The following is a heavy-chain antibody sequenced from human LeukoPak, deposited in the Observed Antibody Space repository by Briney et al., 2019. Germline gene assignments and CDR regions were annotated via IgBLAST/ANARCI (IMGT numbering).Heavy chain of an antibody. V-gene: IGHV3-74*01. D-gene: IGHD3-16*01. CDR2: INKRATII. Sequence: GGSLRLSCAASGFTFSNYWMHWVRQAPGKGLEWVSRINKRATIISYADSVKGRFTISRENARNTLYLQMNSLTAEDTAVYYCVRDLILVWTPGDDFDHWGQGSLVTVSS. CDR1: GFTFSNYW. CDR3: VRDLILVWTPGDDFDH. J-gene: IGHJ4*02.